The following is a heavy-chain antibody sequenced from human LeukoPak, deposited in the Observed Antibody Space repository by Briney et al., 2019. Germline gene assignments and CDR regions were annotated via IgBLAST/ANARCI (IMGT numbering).Heavy chain of an antibody. J-gene: IGHJ4*02. CDR1: GFTFSSYA. Sequence: GRSLRLSCAASGFTFSSYAMHWVRQAPGKGLEWVAVISYDGSNKYYADSVKGRFTISRDNSKNTLYLQMNSLRAEDTAVYYCAKGAAAGPQWGQGTLVTVSS. CDR2: ISYDGSNK. V-gene: IGHV3-30-3*01. D-gene: IGHD6-13*01. CDR3: AKGAAAGPQ.